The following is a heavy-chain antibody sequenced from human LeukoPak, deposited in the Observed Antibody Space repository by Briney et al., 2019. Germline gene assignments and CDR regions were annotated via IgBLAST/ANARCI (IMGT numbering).Heavy chain of an antibody. Sequence: SETLSLTCTVSGGSISSYYWSWIRQPPGKGLEWIGYIYYSGSTKYNPSLKSRVTISVYTSKNKFSLKLSSVTAADTAVYYCARSRLLKPAANWFDPWGQGTLVTVSS. CDR2: IYYSGST. V-gene: IGHV4-59*01. J-gene: IGHJ5*02. CDR3: ARSRLLKPAANWFDP. D-gene: IGHD2-2*01. CDR1: GGSISSYY.